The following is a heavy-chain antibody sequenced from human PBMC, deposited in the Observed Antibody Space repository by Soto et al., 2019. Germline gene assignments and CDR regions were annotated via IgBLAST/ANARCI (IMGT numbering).Heavy chain of an antibody. V-gene: IGHV1-69*13. CDR3: ARDLSYYYDSSGYYTQDAFDI. Sequence: SVKVSCKASGGTFSSYAISWVRQAPGQGLEWMGGIIPIFGTANYAQKFQGRVTITADEATSKAYMELSSLRSEETAVYYCARDLSYYYDSSGYYTQDAFDIWGQGTMVTVSS. J-gene: IGHJ3*02. CDR2: IIPIFGTA. D-gene: IGHD3-22*01. CDR1: GGTFSSYA.